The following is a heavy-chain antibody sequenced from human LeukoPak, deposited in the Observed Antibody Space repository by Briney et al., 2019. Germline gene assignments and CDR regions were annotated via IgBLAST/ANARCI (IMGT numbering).Heavy chain of an antibody. J-gene: IGHJ4*02. CDR1: GVSISSYF. CDR3: ARAGTSGGLCDY. Sequence: SETLSLTCPVSGVSISSYFWSWVRQPAGKGLEWIGRIYTSGSTKYNPSLQSRVTMSLDTSKKQFSLNLGSVTAADTAVYYCARAGTSGGLCDYWGQGILVTVSS. D-gene: IGHD1-14*01. CDR2: IYTSGST. V-gene: IGHV4-4*07.